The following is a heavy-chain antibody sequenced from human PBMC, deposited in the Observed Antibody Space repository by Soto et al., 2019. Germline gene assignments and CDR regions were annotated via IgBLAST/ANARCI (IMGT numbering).Heavy chain of an antibody. CDR1: GFTFSSYS. V-gene: IGHV3-48*01. J-gene: IGHJ6*04. CDR2: ISSSSSTI. Sequence: GGSLRLSCAASGFTFSSYSMNWVRQAPGKGLEWVSYISSSSSTIYYADSVKGRFTISRDNAKNSLYLQMNSLRAEDTAVYYCASADFWSGSMDVWGKGTTVTVSS. D-gene: IGHD3-3*01. CDR3: ASADFWSGSMDV.